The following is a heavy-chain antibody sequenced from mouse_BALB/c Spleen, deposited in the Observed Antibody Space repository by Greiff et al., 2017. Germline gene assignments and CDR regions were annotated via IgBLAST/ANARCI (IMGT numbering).Heavy chain of an antibody. CDR2: ISYSGST. Sequence: ESGPGLVKPSQSLSLTCTVTGYSITSDYAWNWIRQFPGNKLEWMGYISYSGSTSYNPSLKSRISITRDTSKNQFFLQLNSVTTEDTATYYCARWNYYAMDYWGQGTSVTVSS. CDR1: GYSITSDYA. J-gene: IGHJ4*01. V-gene: IGHV3-2*02. CDR3: ARWNYYAMDY.